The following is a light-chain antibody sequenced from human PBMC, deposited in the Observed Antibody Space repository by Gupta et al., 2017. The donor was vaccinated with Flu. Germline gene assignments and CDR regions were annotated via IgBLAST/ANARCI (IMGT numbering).Light chain of an antibody. CDR2: AAS. J-gene: IGKJ2*01. CDR3: QQAVNFPYS. Sequence: PSSVSASVGDRVTITCRASQGIGNWLAWYQQRPGKAPKLLIYAASSLQGGVPSRFSGSGSGTEFTLTINSLQAEDFATYYCQQAVNFPYSFGQGTTLDVK. CDR1: QGIGNW. V-gene: IGKV1-12*01.